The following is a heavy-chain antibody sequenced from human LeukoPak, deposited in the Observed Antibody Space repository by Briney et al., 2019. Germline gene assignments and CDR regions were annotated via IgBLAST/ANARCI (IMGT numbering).Heavy chain of an antibody. CDR2: ISSSSSYI. D-gene: IGHD4-23*01. CDR1: GFTFSSYS. Sequence: GGSLRLSCAASGFTFSSYSMNWVRQAPGKGLEWVSSISSSSSYIYYADSVKGRFTISRDNAKNSLYLQMNSLRAEDTAVYYCARAARTTTVVTHYYGMDVWGQGTTVTVSS. J-gene: IGHJ6*02. V-gene: IGHV3-21*01. CDR3: ARAARTTTVVTHYYGMDV.